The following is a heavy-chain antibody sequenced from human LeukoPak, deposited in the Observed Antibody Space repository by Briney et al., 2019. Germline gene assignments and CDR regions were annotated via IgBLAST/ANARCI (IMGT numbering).Heavy chain of an antibody. CDR1: GFTVSSKY. Sequence: GGSLRLSCAASGFTVSSKYMSWVRQAPGKGLEWVSIIYSGGSTYYADSVKGRFTISRDNSKSTLYLQMNSLRGEDTAVYYCAKDPNGDYLGAFQFQRWGQGTLVTVSS. CDR2: IYSGGST. D-gene: IGHD4-17*01. V-gene: IGHV3-53*01. J-gene: IGHJ1*01. CDR3: AKDPNGDYLGAFQFQR.